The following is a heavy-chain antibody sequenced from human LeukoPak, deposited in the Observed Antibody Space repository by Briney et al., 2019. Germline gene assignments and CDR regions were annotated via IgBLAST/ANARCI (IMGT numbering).Heavy chain of an antibody. V-gene: IGHV3-7*04. Sequence: GGSRRPSCPASGFTFSSYWMSWVRQAPGKGLEWVANIKQGGSEKYYVDSVKSRFTITRDNAKNSLYLQMNSLSAEDTAVYYCARRGLRYFDYYFDYWGQGTLVTVSS. J-gene: IGHJ4*02. D-gene: IGHD3-9*01. CDR3: ARRGLRYFDYYFDY. CDR2: IKQGGSEK. CDR1: GFTFSSYW.